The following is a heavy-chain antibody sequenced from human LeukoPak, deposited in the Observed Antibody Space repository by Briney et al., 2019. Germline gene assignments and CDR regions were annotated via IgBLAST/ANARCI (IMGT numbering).Heavy chain of an antibody. Sequence: GGSLRLSCAASGFTFSSYWMSWVRQAPGKGLEWVANIKQDGSEKYYVDSVKGRFTISRDNAKNSLYLQMNSLRAEDTAVYYCAREYDFWAGGGYYYYYMDVWGKGTTVTVSS. CDR3: AREYDFWAGGGYYYYYMDV. D-gene: IGHD3-3*01. CDR1: GFTFSSYW. V-gene: IGHV3-7*01. J-gene: IGHJ6*03. CDR2: IKQDGSEK.